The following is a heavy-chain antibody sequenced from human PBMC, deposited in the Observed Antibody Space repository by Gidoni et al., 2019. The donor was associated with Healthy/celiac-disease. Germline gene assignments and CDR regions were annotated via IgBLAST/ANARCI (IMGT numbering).Heavy chain of an antibody. CDR3: ARNKQDCGGDCYTFDY. D-gene: IGHD2-21*02. V-gene: IGHV1-69*04. J-gene: IGHJ4*02. CDR2: IIPIFGIA. Sequence: QVQLVQSGAEVKKPGSSVKVSCKASGGTFSSYAISWVRQAPGQGLEWMGRIIPIFGIANYAQKFQGRVTITADKSTSTAYMELSSLRSEDTAVYYCARNKQDCGGDCYTFDYWGQGTLVTVSS. CDR1: GGTFSSYA.